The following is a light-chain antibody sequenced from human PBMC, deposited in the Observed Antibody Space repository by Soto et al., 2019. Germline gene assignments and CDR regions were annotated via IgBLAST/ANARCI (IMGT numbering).Light chain of an antibody. CDR2: WAC. V-gene: IGKV4-1*01. Sequence: DIVLTQSPSSLAVSLGERATINCKSSQNALYSVNNKNYLAWYQQKPGQPPKLLLYWACFRESGVPDRFSGSGFEAEFTLTIGSLHAEDVAVYYCQEYSGKQWTFVQGNKV. CDR3: QEYSGKQWT. CDR1: QNALYSVNNKNY. J-gene: IGKJ1*01.